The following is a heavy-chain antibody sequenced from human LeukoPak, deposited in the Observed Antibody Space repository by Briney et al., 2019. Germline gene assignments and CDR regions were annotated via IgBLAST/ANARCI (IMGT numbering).Heavy chain of an antibody. CDR1: GYTFTGYY. CDR3: ARDSGAGAHGGITSSLDNWFDP. Sequence: ASVKVSCKASGYTFTGYYMHWVRQAPGQGLEWMGWINPNSGGTNYAQKLQGRVTMTTDTSTSTAYMELRSLRSDDTAVYYCARDSGAGAHGGITSSLDNWFDPWGQGTLVTVSS. D-gene: IGHD2-2*01. V-gene: IGHV1-2*02. CDR2: INPNSGGT. J-gene: IGHJ5*02.